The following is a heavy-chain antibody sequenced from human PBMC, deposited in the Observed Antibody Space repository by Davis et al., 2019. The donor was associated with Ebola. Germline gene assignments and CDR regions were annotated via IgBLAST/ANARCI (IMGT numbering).Heavy chain of an antibody. Sequence: PSETLSLPCSVSGGAIGSSAYFWGWIRQSPGKGLEYIAIFLYGWTTHSSPSLKSRVTMSIDTSQNQFSLELTSVTAADTATYYCARGFSMKAVAQNGYMDVWGKGTTVTVSS. J-gene: IGHJ6*03. CDR1: GGAIGSSAYF. V-gene: IGHV4-39*07. CDR2: FLYGWTT. D-gene: IGHD3-22*01. CDR3: ARGFSMKAVAQNGYMDV.